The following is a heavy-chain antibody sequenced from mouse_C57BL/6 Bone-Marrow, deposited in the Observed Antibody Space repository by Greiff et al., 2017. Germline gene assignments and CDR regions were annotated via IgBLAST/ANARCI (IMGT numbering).Heavy chain of an antibody. CDR3: AREADGYLYWYFDV. V-gene: IGHV1-69*01. Sequence: QVQLQQPGAELVMPGASVKLSCKASGYTFTSYWMHWVKQRPGQGLEWIGEIDPSDSSTNYNQKFKGKSTLTVAKSSSTAYMQLSSLTSEDSAVYYCAREADGYLYWYFDVWGTGTTVTVSS. CDR1: GYTFTSYW. D-gene: IGHD2-3*01. J-gene: IGHJ1*03. CDR2: IDPSDSST.